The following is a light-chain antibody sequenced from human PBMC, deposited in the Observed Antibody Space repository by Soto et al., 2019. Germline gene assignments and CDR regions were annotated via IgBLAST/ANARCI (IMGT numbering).Light chain of an antibody. Sequence: EIVLTQSPGSLSLSPGQRATLSCRASQSVDTTFFAWYQKKPGQAPRLLIYGASKRATGIPDRLSGSGSGTDFTLIISRLEPEDFAVYYCHQYMISGTFGQGTKVEIK. V-gene: IGKV3-20*01. CDR3: HQYMISGT. J-gene: IGKJ1*01. CDR1: QSVDTTF. CDR2: GAS.